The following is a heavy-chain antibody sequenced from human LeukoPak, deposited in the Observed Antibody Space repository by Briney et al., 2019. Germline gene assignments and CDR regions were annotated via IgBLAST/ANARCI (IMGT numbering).Heavy chain of an antibody. Sequence: QPGGSLRLSCAASGFTFSSYAMSWVRQASGKGLEWVSAISGSGGSTYYADSVKGRFTISRDNSKNTLYLQMNSLRAEDTAVYYCAKTGLIAAAGTWWFDPWGQGTLVTVSS. D-gene: IGHD6-13*01. CDR1: GFTFSSYA. V-gene: IGHV3-23*01. CDR2: ISGSGGST. J-gene: IGHJ5*02. CDR3: AKTGLIAAAGTWWFDP.